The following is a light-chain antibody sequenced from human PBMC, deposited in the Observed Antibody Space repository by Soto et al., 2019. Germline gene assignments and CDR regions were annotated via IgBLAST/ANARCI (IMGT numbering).Light chain of an antibody. CDR3: QQYNSYWT. V-gene: IGKV1-5*01. Sequence: DSQMTKSRSTLYASEGDRVTITCRASQSISSWLAWYQQKPGKAPKLLIYDASSLESGVPSRFSGSGSGTEFTLTISSLQPDDFATYYCQQYNSYWTFGQGTNV. CDR2: DAS. CDR1: QSISSW. J-gene: IGKJ1*01.